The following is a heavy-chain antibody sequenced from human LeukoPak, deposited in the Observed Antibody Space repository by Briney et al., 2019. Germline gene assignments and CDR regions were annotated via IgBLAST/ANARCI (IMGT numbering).Heavy chain of an antibody. CDR1: GYSFTSYW. CDR2: IYPGDSDT. Sequence: GESLKISCKGSGYSFTSYWIGWVRQMPGKGLEWMGIIYPGDSDTRYSPSFQGQVTISADKSISTAYLQWSSLKASDTAMYYCARPGYSSSWRTTLGGYDYWGQGTLVTVSS. CDR3: ARPGYSSSWRTTLGGYDY. J-gene: IGHJ4*02. V-gene: IGHV5-51*01. D-gene: IGHD6-13*01.